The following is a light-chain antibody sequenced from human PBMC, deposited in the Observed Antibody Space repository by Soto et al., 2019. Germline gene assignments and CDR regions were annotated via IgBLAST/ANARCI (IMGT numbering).Light chain of an antibody. Sequence: QSALTQPASVSGSPGQSITISCTGTSDDIGAFKFVSWYQQHPGKAPKLLIYEVSRRPSGVSDRFSGSRTGNTASLTLSGLQAEDESDYYFTSYTTANTLVFGTGTKVTVL. CDR2: EVS. CDR1: SDDIGAFKF. V-gene: IGLV2-14*03. J-gene: IGLJ1*01. CDR3: TSYTTANTLV.